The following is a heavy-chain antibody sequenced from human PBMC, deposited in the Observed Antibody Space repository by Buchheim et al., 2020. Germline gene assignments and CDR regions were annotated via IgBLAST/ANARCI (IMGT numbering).Heavy chain of an antibody. V-gene: IGHV1-69*06. CDR1: GGTFSNYG. CDR3: AREGGSYPYYYYYGMDV. J-gene: IGHJ6*02. Sequence: QVQLVQSGAEVKKPGSSVKVSCKASGGTFSNYGINWVRQAPGQGLEWMGGIIPIFGTANYAQKFQGRVTITADKSTSTAYMELSSLRSEDTAVYYCAREGGSYPYYYYYGMDVWGQGTT. D-gene: IGHD1-26*01. CDR2: IIPIFGTA.